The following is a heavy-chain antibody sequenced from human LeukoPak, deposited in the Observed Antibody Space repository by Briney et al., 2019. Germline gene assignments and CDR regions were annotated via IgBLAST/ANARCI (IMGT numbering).Heavy chain of an antibody. Sequence: GGSLRLSCAASGFTFSSDVMNWVRQAPGKGLEWVSGISDSGGGTYYADSVKGRFTISRDNSKNTLYLQMNSLRAEDTAVYYCAKLPGRAADYWGQGTLVTVSS. CDR2: ISDSGGGT. V-gene: IGHV3-23*01. CDR3: AKLPGRAADY. J-gene: IGHJ4*02. CDR1: GFTFSSDV.